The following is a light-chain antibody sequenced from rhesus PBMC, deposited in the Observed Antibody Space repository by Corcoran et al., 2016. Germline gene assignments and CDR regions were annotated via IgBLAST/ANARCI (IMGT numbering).Light chain of an antibody. V-gene: IGKV2-62*02. Sequence: DVVMTQSPLSLPITPGQPASISCRSSQSLVHSDGNTYLSWYQTKPGQPPRLLIYKVSNRYSGVPDRFSGSGAGRDFTLKSSRVEAEDVWGYYCGQGTKVPFTFGPGTKLDIK. CDR1: QSLVHSDGNTY. CDR3: GQGTKVPFT. J-gene: IGKJ3*01. CDR2: KVS.